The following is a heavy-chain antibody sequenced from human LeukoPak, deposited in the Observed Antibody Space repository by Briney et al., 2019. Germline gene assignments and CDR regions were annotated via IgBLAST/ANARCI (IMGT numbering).Heavy chain of an antibody. V-gene: IGHV4-59*01. CDR2: IYYSGST. CDR3: ARLTGYSSESWFDP. CDR1: GGSISSYY. Sequence: MPSETLSLTCTVSGGSISSYYWSWIRQPPGKGLEWIGYIYYSGSTNYNPSLKSRVTISVDTSKNLFSLKLSSVTAADTAVYYCARLTGYSSESWFDPWGQGTLVTVSS. D-gene: IGHD3-9*01. J-gene: IGHJ5*02.